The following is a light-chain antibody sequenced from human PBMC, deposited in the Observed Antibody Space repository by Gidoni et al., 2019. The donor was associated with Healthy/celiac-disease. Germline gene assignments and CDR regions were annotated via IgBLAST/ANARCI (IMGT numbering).Light chain of an antibody. CDR1: QSVSSY. CDR2: DAS. J-gene: IGKJ2*01. V-gene: IGKV3-11*01. CDR3: QQRSNGPYT. Sequence: EIVLTQSPATLSLSPGERATLSCRASQSVSSYLAWYQQKPGQSPRLLIYDASNRATGIPARFSGSGSGTDFTLTISSLEPEDFAVYYCQQRSNGPYTFXXXTKLEIK.